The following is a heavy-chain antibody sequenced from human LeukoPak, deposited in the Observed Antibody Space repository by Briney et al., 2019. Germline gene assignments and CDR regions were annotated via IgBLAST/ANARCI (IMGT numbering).Heavy chain of an antibody. V-gene: IGHV4-34*01. Sequence: NPSETLSLTCAVYGGSFSGYYWSWIRQPPGKGLEWIGEINHSGSTNYNPSLKSRVTISVDTSKNQFSLKLSSVTAADTAVYYCARDPRGSGYDWSNWFDPWGQGTLVTVSS. J-gene: IGHJ5*02. D-gene: IGHD5-12*01. CDR1: GGSFSGYY. CDR3: ARDPRGSGYDWSNWFDP. CDR2: INHSGST.